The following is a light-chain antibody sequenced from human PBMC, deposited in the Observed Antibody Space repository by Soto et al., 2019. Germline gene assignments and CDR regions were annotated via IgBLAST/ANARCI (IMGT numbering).Light chain of an antibody. J-gene: IGKJ1*01. Sequence: TQSPSSLSASVGDRVTITCRASQDINNYLAWYQQKPGQAPRLLIYGASSRATGIPDRFSGSGSGTDFTLTISRLEPEDFAVYYCQQYGSSPWTFGQGTKVEIK. V-gene: IGKV3-20*01. CDR1: QDINNY. CDR3: QQYGSSPWT. CDR2: GAS.